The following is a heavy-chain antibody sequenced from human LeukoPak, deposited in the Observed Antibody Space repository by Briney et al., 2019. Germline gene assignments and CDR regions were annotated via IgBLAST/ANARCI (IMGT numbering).Heavy chain of an antibody. Sequence: SGGSLRLSCAASKFTFSHYGMHWVRQAPGKGLQGVAVIWSDGTNQYYADSVKGRFTISRDNSNKMVYLQMNSLRADDTGVYYCAKDAQRGFDYSNSLEYWGQGALVIVSS. J-gene: IGHJ4*02. V-gene: IGHV3-33*06. D-gene: IGHD4-11*01. CDR2: IWSDGTNQ. CDR3: AKDAQRGFDYSNSLEY. CDR1: KFTFSHYG.